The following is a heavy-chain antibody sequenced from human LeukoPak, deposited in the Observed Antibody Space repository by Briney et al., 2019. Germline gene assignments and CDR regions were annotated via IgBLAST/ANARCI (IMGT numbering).Heavy chain of an antibody. CDR1: GFSLSTSGMC. V-gene: IGHV2-70*11. J-gene: IGHJ4*02. Sequence: SGPTLVNPTQTPTLTCTFPGFSLSTSGMCVSWIRQPPGKALEWLARIDWDDDKYYSTSLKTRLTISKDTSKNQVVLTMTNMDPVDTATYYCARSIRYFDWLPFDYWGQGTLVTVSS. CDR2: IDWDDDK. D-gene: IGHD3-9*01. CDR3: ARSIRYFDWLPFDY.